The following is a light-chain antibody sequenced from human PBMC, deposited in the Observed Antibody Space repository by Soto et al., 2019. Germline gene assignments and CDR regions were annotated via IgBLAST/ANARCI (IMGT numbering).Light chain of an antibody. J-gene: IGKJ1*01. CDR2: VAS. V-gene: IGKV1-27*01. CDR1: QGISNY. Sequence: DIQMTQSPSSLSASVGDRVTITCRASQGISNYLAWYQQQPGKVPKLLIYVASTLPSGVPSRFSGSRTGTDLTLTRSSLQPEDVATYYCQTYNSAPWTSGQGTKVEIK. CDR3: QTYNSAPWT.